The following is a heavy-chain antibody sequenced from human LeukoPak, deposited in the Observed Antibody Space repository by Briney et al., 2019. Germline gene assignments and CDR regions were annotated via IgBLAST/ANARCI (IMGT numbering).Heavy chain of an antibody. CDR1: GFTFDDYG. V-gene: IGHV3-20*04. CDR3: ARGKKGVAGSGGGCYYYYYMDV. Sequence: GGSLRLSCAASGFTFDDYGMSWVRQAPGKELEWVSGINWNGGSTGYADSVKGRFTISRDNAKNSLYLQMNSLRAEETALYYCARGKKGVAGSGGGCYYYYYMDVWGKGTTVTVSS. J-gene: IGHJ6*03. D-gene: IGHD6-19*01. CDR2: INWNGGST.